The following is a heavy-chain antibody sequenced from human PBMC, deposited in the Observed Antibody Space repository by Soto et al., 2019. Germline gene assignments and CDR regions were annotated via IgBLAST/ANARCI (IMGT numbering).Heavy chain of an antibody. Sequence: ASVKVSCKASGYTFTNYAMHWVRQAPGQRLEWMGWINAGTGRTKYSQKFQGRVTVTRDTSASTTCMELSSLKSEDMAVYYCARELAAGTFDIWGQGTMVTVSS. D-gene: IGHD6-13*01. CDR2: INAGTGRT. CDR3: ARELAAGTFDI. J-gene: IGHJ3*02. CDR1: GYTFTNYA. V-gene: IGHV1-3*01.